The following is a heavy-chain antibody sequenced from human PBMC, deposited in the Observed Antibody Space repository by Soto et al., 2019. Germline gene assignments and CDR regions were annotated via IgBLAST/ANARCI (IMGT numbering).Heavy chain of an antibody. CDR2: IYSGGST. Sequence: EVQLVESGGGLVQPGGSLRLSCAASGFTVSSNYMSWVRQAPGKGLEWVSVIYSGGSTYYGDSVTGRFTIARDNSKNPLYLQMNSLRAEDTAVYYCARGRSSSWLDYYHYYMDVWGKGTTVNVSS. CDR1: GFTVSSNY. J-gene: IGHJ6*03. CDR3: ARGRSSSWLDYYHYYMDV. D-gene: IGHD6-13*01. V-gene: IGHV3-66*01.